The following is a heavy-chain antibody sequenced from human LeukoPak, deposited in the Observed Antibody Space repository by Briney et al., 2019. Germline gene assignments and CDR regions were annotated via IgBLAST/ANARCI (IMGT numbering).Heavy chain of an antibody. V-gene: IGHV3-15*01. CDR3: TTTHYGDYVLVGFDY. D-gene: IGHD4-17*01. Sequence: KPGGPLRLSCAASGFTFSNAWMSWVRQAPGKGLEWVGRIKSKTDGGTTDYAAPVKGRFTISRDDSKNTLYLQMNSLKTEDTAVYYCTTTHYGDYVLVGFDYWGQGTLVTVSS. CDR2: IKSKTDGGTT. J-gene: IGHJ4*02. CDR1: GFTFSNAW.